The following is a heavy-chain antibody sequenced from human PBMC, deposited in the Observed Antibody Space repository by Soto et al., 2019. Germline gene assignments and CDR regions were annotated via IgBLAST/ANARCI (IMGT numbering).Heavy chain of an antibody. CDR1: GYTFTGYY. CDR3: ARGEIVVVPAAAQDYYYVMDV. V-gene: IGHV1-2*04. J-gene: IGHJ6*04. Sequence: ASVKVSCKASGYTFTGYYMHWVRQAPGQGLEWMGWINPNSGGTNYAQKFQGWVTMTRDTSISTAYMELSRLRSDDTAVYYCARGEIVVVPAAAQDYYYVMDVWGEGTTVTVPA. CDR2: INPNSGGT. D-gene: IGHD2-2*01.